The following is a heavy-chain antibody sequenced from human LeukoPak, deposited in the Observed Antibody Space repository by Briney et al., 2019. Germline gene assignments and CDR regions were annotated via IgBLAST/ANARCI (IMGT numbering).Heavy chain of an antibody. J-gene: IGHJ4*02. V-gene: IGHV3-21*01. D-gene: IGHD2-21*02. Sequence: GGSLRLSCAASGFTFSSYSMNWVRQAPGKGLEWVSSISSSSSYIYYADSVKGRFTISRDNAKNSLYLQMNSLRAEDTAVYYCARAAYCGGDCYLVDYWGQGTLVIVSS. CDR2: ISSSSSYI. CDR3: ARAAYCGGDCYLVDY. CDR1: GFTFSSYS.